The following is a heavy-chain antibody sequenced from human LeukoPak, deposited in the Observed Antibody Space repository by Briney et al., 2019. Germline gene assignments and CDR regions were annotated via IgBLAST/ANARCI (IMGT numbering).Heavy chain of an antibody. Sequence: PSETLSLTCAVYGGSFSGYYWSWIRQPPGKGLEWIGEINHSGSTNYNPSLKSRVTISEDTSKNQFSLKLSSVTAADTAVYYCAREEDTASYWGQGTLVTVSS. D-gene: IGHD5-18*01. J-gene: IGHJ4*02. CDR1: GGSFSGYY. CDR3: AREEDTASY. CDR2: INHSGST. V-gene: IGHV4-34*01.